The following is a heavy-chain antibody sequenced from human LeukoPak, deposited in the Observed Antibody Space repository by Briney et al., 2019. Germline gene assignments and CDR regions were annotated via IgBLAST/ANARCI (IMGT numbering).Heavy chain of an antibody. Sequence: GASVKVSCKASGYTFTSYDINWVRQATGQGLEWMGWMNPNSGNTGYAQKFQGRVTMTRNTSISTAYMELSSLRSEDTAVYYCVRMRRYQLLTFDYWGQGTLVTVSS. CDR1: GYTFTSYD. D-gene: IGHD2-2*01. CDR2: MNPNSGNT. CDR3: VRMRRYQLLTFDY. J-gene: IGHJ4*02. V-gene: IGHV1-8*01.